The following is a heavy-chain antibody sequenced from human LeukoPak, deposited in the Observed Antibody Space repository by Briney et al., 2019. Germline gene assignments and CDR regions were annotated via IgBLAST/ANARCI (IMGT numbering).Heavy chain of an antibody. CDR2: ISSSGSTI. CDR3: ARDETFRYCSSTSCQNLGYYYGMDV. D-gene: IGHD2-2*01. J-gene: IGHJ6*02. V-gene: IGHV3-48*03. CDR1: GFTFSSYE. Sequence: PGGSLRLSCAASGFTFSSYEMNGVRQAPGKGLEGVSYISSSGSTIYYAGSVKGRFTISRDNAKNSLYLQMNSLRDGDTAVYYCARDETFRYCSSTSCQNLGYYYGMDVWGQGTTVTVSS.